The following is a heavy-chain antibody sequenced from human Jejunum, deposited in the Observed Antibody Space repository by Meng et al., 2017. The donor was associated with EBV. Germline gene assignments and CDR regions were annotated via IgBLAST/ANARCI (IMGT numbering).Heavy chain of an antibody. Sequence: QVQLPQSGPGLVKPSGTLSLPCAVSGDSISSSNCWSWVRQPPGKGLEWIGEIYHSGSTNYNPSLKSRVTISVDKSKNQFSLKLSSVTAADTAVYYCARYGSGYFPALWYWGQGALVTVSS. CDR3: ARYGSGYFPALWY. CDR1: GDSISSSNC. D-gene: IGHD3-3*01. J-gene: IGHJ4*02. V-gene: IGHV4-4*02. CDR2: IYHSGST.